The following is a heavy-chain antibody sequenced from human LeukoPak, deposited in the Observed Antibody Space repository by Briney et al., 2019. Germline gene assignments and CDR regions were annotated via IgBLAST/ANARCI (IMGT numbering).Heavy chain of an antibody. J-gene: IGHJ4*02. Sequence: GGSLRLSCAASGFTFSSYWMSWVRQAPGKGLGWVANIKQDGSEKYYVDSVKGRFTISRDNAKNSLYLQMNSLRAEDTAVYYCARAPLYGDYVGYYFDYWGQGALVTVSS. V-gene: IGHV3-7*01. CDR3: ARAPLYGDYVGYYFDY. CDR2: IKQDGSEK. D-gene: IGHD4-17*01. CDR1: GFTFSSYW.